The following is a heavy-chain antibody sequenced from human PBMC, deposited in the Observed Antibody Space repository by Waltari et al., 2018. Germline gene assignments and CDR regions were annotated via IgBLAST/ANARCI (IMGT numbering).Heavy chain of an antibody. CDR2: INPNSGGT. Sequence: QVQLVQSGAEVKTPGASVKVSCTASGYTFTAYSMHSVLQAPGQGLEWMGWINPNSGGTNYAQKFQGWVTMTRDTSISTAYMELSRLRSDDTAVYYCARRRINSSSSDDAFDIWGQGTMVTVSS. D-gene: IGHD6-6*01. CDR1: GYTFTAYS. J-gene: IGHJ3*02. CDR3: ARRRINSSSSDDAFDI. V-gene: IGHV1-2*04.